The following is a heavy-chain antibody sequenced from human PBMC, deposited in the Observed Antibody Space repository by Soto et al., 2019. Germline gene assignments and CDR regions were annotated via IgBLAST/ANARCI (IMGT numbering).Heavy chain of an antibody. V-gene: IGHV3-33*01. CDR3: GRDPGYGGNSVDY. D-gene: IGHD2-21*02. CDR1: GITFSNYG. CDR2: IWYDGSNK. J-gene: IGHJ4*02. Sequence: QVQLMESGGGVVQPGRSLRLSCAASGITFSNYGMHWVRQAPGKGLEWVAVIWYDGSNKYYADSVKGRFTISRDNSKNTLYLQINILRSEDTAVYYCGRDPGYGGNSVDYWGQGTLVTVSS.